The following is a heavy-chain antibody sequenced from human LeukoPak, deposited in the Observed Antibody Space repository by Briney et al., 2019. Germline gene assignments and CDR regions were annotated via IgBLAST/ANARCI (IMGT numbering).Heavy chain of an antibody. CDR1: GLSVSSNF. CDR2: IYGGGST. Sequence: GGSLRLSCAATGLSVSSNFMSWVRQAPGKGLEWVSVIYGGGSTYYADSVKGRFTISRDTPKNTLYLQMNSLTAEDTAVYYCAKNPTGLFGSGKHYDYWGQGTLVTVSS. D-gene: IGHD3-10*01. V-gene: IGHV3-53*01. CDR3: AKNPTGLFGSGKHYDY. J-gene: IGHJ4*02.